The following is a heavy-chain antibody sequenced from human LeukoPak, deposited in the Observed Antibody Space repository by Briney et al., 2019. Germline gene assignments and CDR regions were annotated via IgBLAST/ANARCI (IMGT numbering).Heavy chain of an antibody. CDR1: GFTFSSYS. D-gene: IGHD6-19*01. J-gene: IGHJ4*02. Sequence: PGGSLRLSCAASGFTFSSYSMNWVRQAPGKGLEWVSSISSSSSCIYYADSVKGRFTISRDNAKNSLYLQMNSLRAEDTAVYYCASYSSGWDYWGQGTLVTVSS. CDR2: ISSSSSCI. CDR3: ASYSSGWDY. V-gene: IGHV3-21*01.